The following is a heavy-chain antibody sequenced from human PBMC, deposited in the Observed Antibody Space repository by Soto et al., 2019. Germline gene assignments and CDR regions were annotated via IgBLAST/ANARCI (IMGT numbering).Heavy chain of an antibody. CDR1: GYTFTGYY. V-gene: IGHV1-2*02. CDR2: INPNSGGT. D-gene: IGHD2-2*01. Sequence: GASVKVSCKASGYTFTGYYMHWVRQAPGQGLEWMGWINPNSGGTNYAQKFQGRVTMTRDTSISTAYMELSRLRSDDTAVYYCARVRCSSPSCYVGHYYYYYGMDVWGQGTTVTVSS. J-gene: IGHJ6*02. CDR3: ARVRCSSPSCYVGHYYYYYGMDV.